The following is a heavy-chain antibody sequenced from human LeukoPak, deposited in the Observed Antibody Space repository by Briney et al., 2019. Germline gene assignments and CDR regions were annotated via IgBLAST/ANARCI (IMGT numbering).Heavy chain of an antibody. CDR3: ARTASMVREAPSGMDV. CDR2: TYYRSKWYN. D-gene: IGHD3-10*01. CDR1: GDSVSSNSAA. V-gene: IGHV6-1*01. J-gene: IGHJ6*04. Sequence: PSQTLSLTCAISGDSVSSNSAAWNWIRQSPSRGLEWLGRTYYRSKWYNDYAVSVKSRITINPDTSKNQFSLQLNSVTPEDTAVYYCARTASMVREAPSGMDVWGKGTTVTVSS.